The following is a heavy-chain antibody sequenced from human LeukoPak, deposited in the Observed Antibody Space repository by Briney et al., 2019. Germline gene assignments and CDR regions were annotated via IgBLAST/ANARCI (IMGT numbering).Heavy chain of an antibody. V-gene: IGHV3-33*01. D-gene: IGHD2-15*01. J-gene: IGHJ4*02. Sequence: PGGSLRLSCAASGFTFSSYGMHWVRQAPGKGLEWVAVIWYDGSNKYYADSVKGRFTISRDNSKNTLYLQMNSLRAEDTAVYYCARKGGPRSYYFDYWGQGALVTVSS. CDR3: ARKGGPRSYYFDY. CDR2: IWYDGSNK. CDR1: GFTFSSYG.